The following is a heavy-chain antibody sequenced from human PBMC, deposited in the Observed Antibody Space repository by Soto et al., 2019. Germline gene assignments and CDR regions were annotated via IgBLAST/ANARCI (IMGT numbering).Heavy chain of an antibody. J-gene: IGHJ5*02. CDR3: ARSAGWYAIHA. CDR1: GDSVSSPYY. D-gene: IGHD6-19*01. Sequence: QVQLQESGPGLVKPSGTLSLTYAVSGDSVSSPYYWCWVRQPPGKGLEWIGEVFHTGTTSYNPSLRSRVTISMDKSINQFSLDLSSVTAADTAVYYCARSAGWYAIHAWGPGTLI. V-gene: IGHV4-4*02. CDR2: VFHTGTT.